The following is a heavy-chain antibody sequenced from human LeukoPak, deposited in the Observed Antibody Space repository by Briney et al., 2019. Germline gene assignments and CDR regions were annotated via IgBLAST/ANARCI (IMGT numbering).Heavy chain of an antibody. CDR2: IKQDGSEK. CDR3: ARDGLWFGELVQLDY. V-gene: IGHV3-7*01. CDR1: GFTFSSYW. J-gene: IGHJ4*02. Sequence: GGSLRLSCAASGFTFSSYWMSWVRQAPGKGLEWVANIKQDGSEKYYVDSVKGRFTISRDNAKNSLYLQMNSLRAEDTAVYYCARDGLWFGELVQLDYWGQGTLDTVSS. D-gene: IGHD3-10*01.